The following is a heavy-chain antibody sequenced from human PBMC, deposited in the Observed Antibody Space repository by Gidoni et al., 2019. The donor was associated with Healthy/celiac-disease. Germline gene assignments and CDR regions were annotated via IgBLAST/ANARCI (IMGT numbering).Heavy chain of an antibody. CDR2: IYPGDSDT. V-gene: IGHV5-51*01. J-gene: IGHJ2*01. CDR3: ARLSQAHGDYLLEGYWYFDL. D-gene: IGHD4-17*01. Sequence: EVQLVQSGAEVKKPGESLTISCKGSGYSFTSYWIGWVRQMPGKGLEWMGIIYPGDSDTRYSTSFQGQVTISADKSISTAYLQWSSLKASDTAMYYCARLSQAHGDYLLEGYWYFDLWGRGTLVTVSS. CDR1: GYSFTSYW.